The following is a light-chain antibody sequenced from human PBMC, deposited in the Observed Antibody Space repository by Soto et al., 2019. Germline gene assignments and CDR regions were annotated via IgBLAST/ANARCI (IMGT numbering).Light chain of an antibody. Sequence: EVVLTQSPGTLSLSPGETATLSCRASQSVTSNFLAWYQQKTGQAPRLLIYGASSRATGIPDRFSGSGSGTDSTLTISRLEPEDFAVYYCQQYGSALTWTFGQGTKVDIK. CDR3: QQYGSALTWT. J-gene: IGKJ1*01. CDR2: GAS. CDR1: QSVTSNF. V-gene: IGKV3-20*01.